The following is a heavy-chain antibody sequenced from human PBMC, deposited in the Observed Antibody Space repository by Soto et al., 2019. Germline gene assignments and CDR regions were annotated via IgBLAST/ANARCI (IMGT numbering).Heavy chain of an antibody. V-gene: IGHV3-23*01. D-gene: IGHD6-13*01. J-gene: IGHJ4*02. CDR2: ISGSGGAT. Sequence: GGSLRLSCAASGFFFTTYAMNWVRQAPGKGLEWVSGISGSGGATSYADSVKGRFTISRDNSKNTLYLNMDSLRADDTAVYFCAKDAVMVSSSYNYFDYWGQGTLVTVSS. CDR3: AKDAVMVSSSYNYFDY. CDR1: GFFFTTYA.